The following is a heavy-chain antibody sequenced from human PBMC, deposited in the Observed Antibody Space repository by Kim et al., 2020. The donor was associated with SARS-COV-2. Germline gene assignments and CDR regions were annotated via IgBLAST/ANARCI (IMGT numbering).Heavy chain of an antibody. CDR1: GGTFSSYA. J-gene: IGHJ4*02. Sequence: SVKVSCKASGGTFSSYAISWVRQAPGQGLEWMGGIIPIFGTANYAQKFQGRVTITADESTSTAYMELSSLRSEDTAVYYCASTMVRGVTHNYFDYWGQGTLVTVSS. D-gene: IGHD3-10*01. CDR3: ASTMVRGVTHNYFDY. V-gene: IGHV1-69*13. CDR2: IIPIFGTA.